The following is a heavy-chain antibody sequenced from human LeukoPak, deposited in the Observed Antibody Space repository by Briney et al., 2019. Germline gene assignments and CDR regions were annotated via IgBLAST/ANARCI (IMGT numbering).Heavy chain of an antibody. V-gene: IGHV3-23*01. CDR3: AKKVITYYYGMDV. J-gene: IGHJ6*02. Sequence: PGGSLRLSCAASGFTFSNYAMSWVRQAPGKGLEWVSGISGSGGATYYADSVKGRFTISRDNSKNTLYLQMSGPRAEDTAVYYCAKKVITYYYGMDVWGQGTTVTVSS. D-gene: IGHD2-21*01. CDR2: ISGSGGAT. CDR1: GFTFSNYA.